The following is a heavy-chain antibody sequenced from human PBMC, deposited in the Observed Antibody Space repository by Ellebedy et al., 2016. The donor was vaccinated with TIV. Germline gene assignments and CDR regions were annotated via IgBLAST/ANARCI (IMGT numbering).Heavy chain of an antibody. CDR2: ISYDGSLK. Sequence: GESLKISXAASGFTFNYYGMHWVRQAPGKGLEWLAIISYDGSLKYYADSVKGRFTISRDNSKNTLFLQMNSLRGEDTAVYYCAKGEMQWLVRDYFDCWGQGTLVTVSS. CDR3: AKGEMQWLVRDYFDC. CDR1: GFTFNYYG. V-gene: IGHV3-30*18. D-gene: IGHD6-19*01. J-gene: IGHJ4*02.